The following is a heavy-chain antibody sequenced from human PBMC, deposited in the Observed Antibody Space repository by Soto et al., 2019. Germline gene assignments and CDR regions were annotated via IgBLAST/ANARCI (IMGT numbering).Heavy chain of an antibody. Sequence: PGGSLRLSCAASGFTFSSYSMNWVRQAPGKGLEWVSSISSSSSYIYYADSVKGRFIISRDNAKNSLYLQMNSLRAEDTAVYYCARVADSSGYYYPSFDYWGQGTLVT. J-gene: IGHJ4*02. CDR1: GFTFSSYS. CDR2: ISSSSSYI. D-gene: IGHD3-22*01. V-gene: IGHV3-21*01. CDR3: ARVADSSGYYYPSFDY.